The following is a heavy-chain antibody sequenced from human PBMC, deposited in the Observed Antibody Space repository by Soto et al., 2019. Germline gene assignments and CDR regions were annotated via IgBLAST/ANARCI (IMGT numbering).Heavy chain of an antibody. J-gene: IGHJ4*02. V-gene: IGHV1-69*01. Sequence: QVQLVQSGAEVKKPGSSVKVSCKASGGTFRNHVFNWVRQAPGQGLEWMGGSIPIIGTPNYAQKFQGRVATPADASTNTVYPDVSSLRSQDTAVFYCARVLEFSDGNISHLDYWGQGTLVTVSS. D-gene: IGHD3-10*01. CDR2: SIPIIGTP. CDR1: GGTFRNHV. CDR3: ARVLEFSDGNISHLDY.